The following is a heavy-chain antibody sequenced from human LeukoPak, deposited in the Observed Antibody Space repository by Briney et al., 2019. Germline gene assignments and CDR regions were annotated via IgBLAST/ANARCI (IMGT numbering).Heavy chain of an antibody. CDR2: IIPIFGTA. CDR1: GGTFSSYA. CDR3: ARDAGYGDYPYYYMDV. D-gene: IGHD4-17*01. V-gene: IGHV1-69*13. Sequence: SVKVSCKASGGTFSSYAISWVRQAPGQGLEWMGGIIPIFGTANYAQKFQGRVTITADESTNTAYMELSSLRSDDTAVYYCARDAGYGDYPYYYMDVWGKGTTVTISS. J-gene: IGHJ6*03.